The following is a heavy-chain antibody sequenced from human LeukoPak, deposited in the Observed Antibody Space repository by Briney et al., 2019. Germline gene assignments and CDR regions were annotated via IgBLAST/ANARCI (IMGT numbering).Heavy chain of an antibody. Sequence: GGSLRLSCATSGFSFTDYPMNWVRQAPGEGLEWISNIRTTAEGAKYAYYADSVKGRVTISRDDGKNTLYLHMNSLRDDDTALYYCAAGQRYAFDYWGQGILVTVSS. CDR2: IRTTAEGAKYA. D-gene: IGHD3-9*01. CDR3: AAGQRYAFDY. J-gene: IGHJ4*02. CDR1: GFSFTDYP. V-gene: IGHV3-48*02.